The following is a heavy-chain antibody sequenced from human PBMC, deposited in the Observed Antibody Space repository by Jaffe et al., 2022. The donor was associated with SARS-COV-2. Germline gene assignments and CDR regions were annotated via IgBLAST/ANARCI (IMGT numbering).Heavy chain of an antibody. CDR3: ARDQLRSTSGFDY. D-gene: IGHD2-2*01. CDR2: ISYDGSNK. CDR1: GFTFSSYA. V-gene: IGHV3-30-3*01. Sequence: QVQLVESGGGVVQPGRSLRLSCAASGFTFSSYAMHWVRQAPGKGLEWVAVISYDGSNKYYADSVKGRFTISRDNSKNTLYLQMNSLRAEDTAVYYCARDQLRSTSGFDYWGQGTLVTVSS. J-gene: IGHJ4*02.